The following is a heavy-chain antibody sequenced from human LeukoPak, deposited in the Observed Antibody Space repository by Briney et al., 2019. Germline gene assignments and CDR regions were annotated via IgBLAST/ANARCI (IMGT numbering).Heavy chain of an antibody. CDR1: GGSISSYC. CDR3: ARGVAGTGEDYFDY. CDR2: IYTSGST. D-gene: IGHD6-19*01. V-gene: IGHV4-4*07. J-gene: IGHJ4*02. Sequence: SETLSLTCTASGGSISSYCWSWIRQPAGKGLEWIGRIYTSGSTNYNPSLKSRVTMSVDTSKNQFSLKLSSVTAADTAVYYCARGVAGTGEDYFDYWGQGTLVTVSS.